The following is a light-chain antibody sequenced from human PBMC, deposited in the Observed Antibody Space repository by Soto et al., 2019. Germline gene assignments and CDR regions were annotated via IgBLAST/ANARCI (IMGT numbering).Light chain of an antibody. CDR3: AVWDDSLSGYV. CDR1: SSNIGVNT. V-gene: IGLV1-44*01. Sequence: QSVLTQPPSASGTPGQRVTISCSGSSSNIGVNTVNWFQQLPGTAPKLVMYSDIHRPSGVPDRFSGSKSGTSASLAISGLQSEDEADYYCAVWDDSLSGYVFGTGTKGTVL. CDR2: SDI. J-gene: IGLJ1*01.